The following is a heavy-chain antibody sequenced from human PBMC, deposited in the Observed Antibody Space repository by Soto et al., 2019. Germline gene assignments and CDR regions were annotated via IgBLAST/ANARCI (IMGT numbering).Heavy chain of an antibody. Sequence: QLQLQESGPGLVKPSETLSLTCTVSGGSISSSSYYWGWIRQPPGKGLEWIGSIYYSGSTYYNPARSSGGNINRHTAQNQFLPKLRPVNAGITAMEYWGGPGARTINPFDHSCGMDVWGQGTTVTVSS. V-gene: IGHV4-39*03. CDR3: GGPGARTINPFDHSCGMDV. CDR1: GGSISSSSYY. D-gene: IGHD1-1*01. CDR2: IYYSGST. J-gene: IGHJ6*02.